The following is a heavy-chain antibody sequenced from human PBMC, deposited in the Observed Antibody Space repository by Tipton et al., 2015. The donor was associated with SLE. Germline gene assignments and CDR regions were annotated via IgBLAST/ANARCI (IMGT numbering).Heavy chain of an antibody. D-gene: IGHD2-15*01. J-gene: IGHJ6*02. V-gene: IGHV3-NL1*01. CDR1: GFSFSSYG. CDR3: AKPLFVAEDYYAMDV. Sequence: GSLRLSCAASGFSFSSYGMHWVRQAPGKGLECVSAIRGSGGRTYQAESVKGRFTISRDNSKNTVYLQMNSLRVEDTAVYYCAKPLFVAEDYYAMDVWGQGTTVTVSS. CDR2: IRGSGGRT.